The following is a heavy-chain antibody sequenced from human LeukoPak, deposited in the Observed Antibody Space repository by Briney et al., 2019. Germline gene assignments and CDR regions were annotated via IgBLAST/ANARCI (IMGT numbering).Heavy chain of an antibody. CDR1: GVTFSTYD. V-gene: IGHV3-13*01. CDR3: ARNFGSGSYRYYYYGMDV. D-gene: IGHD3-10*01. J-gene: IGHJ6*02. Sequence: GGSLRLSCAASGVTFSTYDMHWVRQAPGKGLEWVSAIDTAGDTYYPGSVKGRFTISRENARNSLYLQMNNLRAGDTAVYYCARNFGSGSYRYYYYGMDVWGQGTTVTVSS. CDR2: IDTAGDT.